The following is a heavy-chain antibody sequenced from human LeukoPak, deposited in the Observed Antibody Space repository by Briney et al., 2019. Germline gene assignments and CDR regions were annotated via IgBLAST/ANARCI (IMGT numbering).Heavy chain of an antibody. CDR3: SRAGYCNGGTCPKFDN. J-gene: IGHJ4*02. CDR2: IHSDKRA. Sequence: PSETLSLTCNVSGGSMTHYYWSWIRQPPGKGLEWIGNIHSDKRANYNPSLKRRVTMSVDTSKMQFSLRLSSVTAADTAVYYCSRAGYCNGGTCPKFDNWGQGALVTVSS. V-gene: IGHV4-59*01. CDR1: GGSMTHYY. D-gene: IGHD2-15*01.